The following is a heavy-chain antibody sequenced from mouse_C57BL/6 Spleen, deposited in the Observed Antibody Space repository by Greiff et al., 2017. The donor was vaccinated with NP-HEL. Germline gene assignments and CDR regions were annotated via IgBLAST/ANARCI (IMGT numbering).Heavy chain of an antibody. D-gene: IGHD2-12*01. CDR3: AREYDRYFDY. CDR1: GYTFTSYW. CDR2: IHPNSGST. Sequence: VKLMESGAELVKPGASVKLSCKASGYTFTSYWMHWVKQRPGQGLEWIGMIHPNSGSTNYNEKFKSKATLTVDKSSSTAYMQLSSLTSEDSAVYYCAREYDRYFDYWGQGTTLTVSS. J-gene: IGHJ2*01. V-gene: IGHV1-64*01.